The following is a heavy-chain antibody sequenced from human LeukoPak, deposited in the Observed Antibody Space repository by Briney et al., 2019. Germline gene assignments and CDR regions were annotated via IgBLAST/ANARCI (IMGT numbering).Heavy chain of an antibody. D-gene: IGHD3-3*02. V-gene: IGHV4-59*08. CDR3: ARIRSYYYGMDV. J-gene: IGHJ6*02. Sequence: SETQSLTCTVSGGSISSYYWSWIRQPPGKGLEWIGYIYYSGSTNYNPSLKSRVTISVDTSKNQFSLKLSSVTAADTAVYYCARIRSYYYGMDVWGQGTTVTVSS. CDR1: GGSISSYY. CDR2: IYYSGST.